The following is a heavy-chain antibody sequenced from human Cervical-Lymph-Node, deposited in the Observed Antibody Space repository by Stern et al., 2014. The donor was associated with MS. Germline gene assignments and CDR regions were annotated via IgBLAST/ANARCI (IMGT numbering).Heavy chain of an antibody. D-gene: IGHD2/OR15-2a*01. Sequence: QLQLQESAPGLVKPSGTLSLTCSVSGASIDGSDWWSWVRQFPGKGLEWIGEIYHTGSTNYNPSLKSRVNISVDKSKNQFSLNLTSVTAADSAVYYCARAGLYDYWGQGALATVSS. CDR3: ARAGLYDY. CDR1: GASIDGSDW. J-gene: IGHJ4*02. V-gene: IGHV4-4*02. CDR2: IYHTGST.